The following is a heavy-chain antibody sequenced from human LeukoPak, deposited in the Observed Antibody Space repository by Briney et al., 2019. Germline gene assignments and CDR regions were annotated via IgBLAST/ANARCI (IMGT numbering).Heavy chain of an antibody. CDR1: GFTFSSYA. J-gene: IGHJ6*04. V-gene: IGHV3-23*01. D-gene: IGHD6-13*01. CDR3: AKAHIAAAGTRRGMDV. Sequence: PGGSLRLSCAASGFTFSSYAMSWVRQAPGKGLEWVPAISGPGGNTYYADSVKGRFTISRDNSKNTLYLQMNSLSAEDTAVYYCAKAHIAAAGTRRGMDVWGKGTTVTVSS. CDR2: ISGPGGNT.